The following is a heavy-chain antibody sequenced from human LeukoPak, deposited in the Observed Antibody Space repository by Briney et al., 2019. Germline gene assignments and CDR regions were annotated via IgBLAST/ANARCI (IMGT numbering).Heavy chain of an antibody. V-gene: IGHV3-48*03. D-gene: IGHD5-12*01. CDR2: ISSSGSTI. CDR3: AREEGEYSGYALDY. Sequence: SGGSLRLSCAASGFTFSSYEMNWVRQAPGKGLEWVSCISSSGSTIYYADSVKGRFTISRDNAKNSLYLQMNSLRAEDTAVYYCAREEGEYSGYALDYWGQGTLVTVSS. J-gene: IGHJ4*02. CDR1: GFTFSSYE.